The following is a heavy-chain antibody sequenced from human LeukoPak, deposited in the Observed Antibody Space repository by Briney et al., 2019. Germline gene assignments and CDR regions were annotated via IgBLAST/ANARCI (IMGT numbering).Heavy chain of an antibody. J-gene: IGHJ3*02. CDR3: ARVRYYDFWSGYSPDAFDI. V-gene: IGHV1-2*02. CDR1: GYTFTGYY. Sequence: ASVKVSCKASGYTFTGYYIHWVRQAPGQKLEWMGWINPKSDGTNYAQKFQGRVTMTRNTSISTAYMELSSLRSEDTAVYYCARVRYYDFWSGYSPDAFDIWGQGTMVTVSS. CDR2: INPKSDGT. D-gene: IGHD3-3*01.